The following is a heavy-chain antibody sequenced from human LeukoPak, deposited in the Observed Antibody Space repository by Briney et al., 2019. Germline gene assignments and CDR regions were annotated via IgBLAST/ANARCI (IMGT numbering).Heavy chain of an antibody. CDR1: GFTFSTFG. J-gene: IGHJ4*02. D-gene: IGHD3-10*01. Sequence: GGSLRLSCAASGFTFSTFGMNWVRQAPGKGLEWVSAISGSGGSTYYADSVKGRFTISRDNSKNTLYLQMNSLRVEDTAVYYCAKDRGIISDYWGQGTLVTVSS. V-gene: IGHV3-23*01. CDR2: ISGSGGST. CDR3: AKDRGIISDY.